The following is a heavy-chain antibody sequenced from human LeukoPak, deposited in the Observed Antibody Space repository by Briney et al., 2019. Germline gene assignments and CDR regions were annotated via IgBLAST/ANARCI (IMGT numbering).Heavy chain of an antibody. CDR1: GYTFTAYY. CDR3: ARDRRGAATGSYVFDY. Sequence: GASVQVSCKASGYTFTAYYIHWVRQAPRHGLEWMGWINPNSGDTDHSQKFQGRVTMTRDTSISTTYMELSRLASDDTAVYYCARDRRGAATGSYVFDYWGQGTLVTVSS. CDR2: INPNSGDT. D-gene: IGHD3-9*01. J-gene: IGHJ4*02. V-gene: IGHV1-2*02.